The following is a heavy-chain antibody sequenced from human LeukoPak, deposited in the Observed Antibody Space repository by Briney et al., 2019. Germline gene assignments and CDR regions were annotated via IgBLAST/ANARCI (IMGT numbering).Heavy chain of an antibody. CDR2: IYYSGST. D-gene: IGHD4-17*01. CDR1: GGSISSSSYY. V-gene: IGHV4-39*01. Sequence: SETLSPTCTVSGGSISSSSYYWGWIRQPPGKGLEWIGSIYYSGSTYYNPSLKSRVTISVDTSKNQFSLRLTSVTAADTAVYYCARGRYYGDYIDYWGQGALVTVSS. CDR3: ARGRYYGDYIDY. J-gene: IGHJ4*02.